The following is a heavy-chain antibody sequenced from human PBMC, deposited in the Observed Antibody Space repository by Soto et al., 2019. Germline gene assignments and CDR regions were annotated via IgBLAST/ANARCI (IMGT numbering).Heavy chain of an antibody. Sequence: QITLKESGPTLVKPTQTLTLTCTFSGFSLTTSGVGVGWIRQPPGKALEWLALIYCDDDKRYSPSLKSRLTINKLTXXNQVVLTMTNMDPVDTATYYCAHRNLSSGWPHFDNWGQGTLVTVSS. D-gene: IGHD6-19*01. CDR3: AHRNLSSGWPHFDN. CDR2: IYCDDDK. CDR1: GFSLTTSGVG. J-gene: IGHJ4*02. V-gene: IGHV2-5*02.